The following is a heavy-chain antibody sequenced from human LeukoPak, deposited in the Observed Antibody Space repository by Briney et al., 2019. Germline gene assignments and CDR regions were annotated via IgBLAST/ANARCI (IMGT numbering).Heavy chain of an antibody. Sequence: GASVKVSCKASAYTFTGYYLHWVRQAPGQGPEWMGWIDPNNGDTEYAQKFQGRVTVTRDTSTSTVYMELSSLRSEDTAVYYCATLGYCSSTSCYAGDYWGQGTLVTVSS. J-gene: IGHJ4*02. CDR3: ATLGYCSSTSCYAGDY. V-gene: IGHV1-2*02. CDR1: AYTFTGYY. CDR2: IDPNNGDT. D-gene: IGHD2-2*01.